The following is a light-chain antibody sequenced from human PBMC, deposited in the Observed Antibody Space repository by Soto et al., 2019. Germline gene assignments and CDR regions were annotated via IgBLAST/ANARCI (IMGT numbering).Light chain of an antibody. J-gene: IGLJ1*01. CDR1: SSDVGGYNF. Sequence: QSVLTQPPSASGSPGQSVTISCTGTSSDVGGYNFVSWYQQHPGKAPKLMIYEVSKRPSGVPDRFSGSKSGNTASLTVSGLQDEDEADYYCSSFAGSNNYVFGTATKLTVL. CDR2: EVS. CDR3: SSFAGSNNYV. V-gene: IGLV2-8*01.